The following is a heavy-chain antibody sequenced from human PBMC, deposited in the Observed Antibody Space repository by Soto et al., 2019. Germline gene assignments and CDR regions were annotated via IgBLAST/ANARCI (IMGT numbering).Heavy chain of an antibody. CDR2: IYHSGST. Sequence: LSLTCAVSGGSISSGGYSWSWIRQPPGKGLEWIGYIYHSGSTYYNPSLKSRVTISVDRSKNQFSLKLSSVTAADTAVYYCARDMQQLVPWFDPWGQGTLVTVSS. V-gene: IGHV4-30-2*01. CDR1: GGSISSGGYS. D-gene: IGHD6-13*01. J-gene: IGHJ5*02. CDR3: ARDMQQLVPWFDP.